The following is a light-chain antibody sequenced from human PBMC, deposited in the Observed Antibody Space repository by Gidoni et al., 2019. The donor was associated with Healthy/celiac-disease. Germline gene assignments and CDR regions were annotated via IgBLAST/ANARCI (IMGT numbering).Light chain of an antibody. V-gene: IGKV1-39*01. J-gene: IGKJ1*01. CDR1: QSISSY. Sequence: DIQMTQSPSSLSASVGERVTITCRASQSISSYLNLYQQKPGKAPKLLIYAASSLQSGVPSRFSGSGSGTDFTLTISSLQPEDFATYYCQQSYSTPAFGQGTKVEIK. CDR2: AAS. CDR3: QQSYSTPA.